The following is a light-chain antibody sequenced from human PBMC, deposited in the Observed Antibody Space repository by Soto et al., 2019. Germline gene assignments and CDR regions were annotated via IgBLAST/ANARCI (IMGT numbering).Light chain of an antibody. CDR1: QSVYNNY. Sequence: EVVWTQSPGTLSLSPGESATLSCRASQSVYNNYLAWYQQKPGQAPRLLIYGASNRATDVPDRFTASRSGTHFTLTIRRLEPGDFSVYYCQHFTFSVWTFGQGPRVE. J-gene: IGKJ1*01. V-gene: IGKV3-20*01. CDR2: GAS. CDR3: QHFTFSVWT.